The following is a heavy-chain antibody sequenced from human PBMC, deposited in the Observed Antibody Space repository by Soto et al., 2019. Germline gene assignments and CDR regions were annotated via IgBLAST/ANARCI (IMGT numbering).Heavy chain of an antibody. D-gene: IGHD2-2*01. CDR1: VRSISSGGYY. CDR3: ARFRGNQLLGWFDP. CDR2: IYHSGTT. V-gene: IGHV4-31*03. J-gene: IGHJ5*02. Sequence: QVQLQESGPGLVKPSQTLSLTCTVSVRSISSGGYYWRWIRQHPGKGLEWIGYIYHSGTTYYNPSLKSRVTIAVDTSKNQFSLKLTSVTAADTAVYYCARFRGNQLLGWFDPWGQGTLVTVSS.